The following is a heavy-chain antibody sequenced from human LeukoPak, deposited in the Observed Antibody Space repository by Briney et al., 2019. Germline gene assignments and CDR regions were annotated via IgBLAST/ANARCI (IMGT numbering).Heavy chain of an antibody. Sequence: PGGPLRLSCAVSGLTFRSFWISWIRQAPGKGLERVANINQEGSEKYFVDSVKGRFTISRDNAQNSLHLQMNTLTAEDTAVYYCARERDGRFFDYWGQGTLVTVSS. CDR3: ARERDGRFFDY. J-gene: IGHJ4*02. D-gene: IGHD5-24*01. V-gene: IGHV3-7*01. CDR1: GLTFRSFW. CDR2: INQEGSEK.